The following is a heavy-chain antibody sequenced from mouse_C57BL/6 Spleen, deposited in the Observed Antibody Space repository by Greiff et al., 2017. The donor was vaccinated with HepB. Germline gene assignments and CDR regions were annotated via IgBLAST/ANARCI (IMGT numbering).Heavy chain of an antibody. CDR2: IHPSDSDT. V-gene: IGHV1-74*01. CDR1: GYTFTSYW. D-gene: IGHD2-3*01. Sequence: VQLQQPGAELVKPGASVKVSCKASGYTFTSYWMHWVKQRPGQGLEWIGRIHPSDSDTNYNQKFKGKATLTVDKSSSTAYLQLSGLTSEDSAVYYCAIGPWRDGYWGYWGQGTTLTVSS. CDR3: AIGPWRDGYWGY. J-gene: IGHJ2*01.